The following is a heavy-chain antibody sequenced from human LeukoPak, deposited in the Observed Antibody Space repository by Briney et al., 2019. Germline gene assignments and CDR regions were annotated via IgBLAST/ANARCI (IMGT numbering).Heavy chain of an antibody. Sequence: ASVKVSCKASGFTFTSSAMQWVRQARGQRLEWIGWIVVGSGNTNYAQKFQERVTITRDMSTSTAYMELSSLRSEDTAVYYCAATSVYYDFWSGYSGYYYYMDVWGKGTTVTVSS. J-gene: IGHJ6*03. D-gene: IGHD3-3*01. V-gene: IGHV1-58*02. CDR3: AATSVYYDFWSGYSGYYYYMDV. CDR2: IVVGSGNT. CDR1: GFTFTSSA.